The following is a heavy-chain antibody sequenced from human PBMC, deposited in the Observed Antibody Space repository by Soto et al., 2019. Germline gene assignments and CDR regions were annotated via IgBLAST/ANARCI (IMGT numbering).Heavy chain of an antibody. Sequence: QVQLQESGPRLVQPSETLSLICSVSGGSISGYYWSWIRQPAGKGLEWIGRIYGSGSVDYHPSLKTRFTLTVHTTKNHFSPELSSVTGADPAVSYCERDHPDQWWIGAGVHPSVQRIVVTVS. CDR3: ERDHPDQWWIGAGVHP. CDR1: GGSISGYY. J-gene: IGHJ5*02. V-gene: IGHV4-4*07. D-gene: IGHD2-8*01. CDR2: IYGSGSV.